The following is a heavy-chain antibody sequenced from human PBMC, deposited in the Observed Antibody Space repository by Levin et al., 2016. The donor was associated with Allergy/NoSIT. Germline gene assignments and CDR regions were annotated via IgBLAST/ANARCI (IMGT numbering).Heavy chain of an antibody. Sequence: GGSLRLSCAASGFTFSSYGMHWVRQAPGKGLEWVAVISYDGSNKYYADSVKGRFTISRDNSKNTLYLQMNSLRAEDTAVYYCARIPGIAAAGTSHWGQGTLVTVSS. D-gene: IGHD6-13*01. CDR1: GFTFSSYG. V-gene: IGHV3-30*03. CDR2: ISYDGSNK. J-gene: IGHJ4*02. CDR3: ARIPGIAAAGTSH.